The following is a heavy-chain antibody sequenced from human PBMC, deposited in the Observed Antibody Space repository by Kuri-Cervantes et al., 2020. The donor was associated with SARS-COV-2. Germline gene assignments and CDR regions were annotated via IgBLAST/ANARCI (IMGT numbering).Heavy chain of an antibody. J-gene: IGHJ5*02. Sequence: ASVKVSCKAPETTFPNYDINWVRQATGQGLEWMGMVKTNSGNTLYAQFFQGRVTMTGDTSTDTAYMELSSLRSEDTAVYYCATSPPIVGASNWFDPWGQGTLVTVSS. D-gene: IGHD1-26*01. CDR1: ETTFPNYD. CDR2: VKTNSGNT. V-gene: IGHV1-8*01. CDR3: ATSPPIVGASNWFDP.